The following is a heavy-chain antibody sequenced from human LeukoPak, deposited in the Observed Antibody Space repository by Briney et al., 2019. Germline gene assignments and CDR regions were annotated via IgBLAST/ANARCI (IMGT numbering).Heavy chain of an antibody. CDR3: ARGGSGSGYLYYFDY. J-gene: IGHJ4*02. Sequence: ASVKVSCKASGYSFSDYSMHWVRQALGQGLEWMGRINPNSGGTSYAQNFQGRVSMTRDTSISTTYMELNGLTSDDTAVYYCARGGSGSGYLYYFDYWGQGTLVSVSP. CDR1: GYSFSDYS. D-gene: IGHD3-10*01. V-gene: IGHV1-2*06. CDR2: INPNSGGT.